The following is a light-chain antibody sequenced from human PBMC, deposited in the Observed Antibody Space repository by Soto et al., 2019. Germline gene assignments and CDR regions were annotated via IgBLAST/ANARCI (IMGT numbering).Light chain of an antibody. J-gene: IGKJ3*01. CDR3: QQSYKTPFT. CDR1: QNISKY. Sequence: DIQMTQSPSSLSASVGDRVNITCRASQNISKYLNWYQRKPGKAPKLLIYAASTLQSGVPSRFSGIESGTEFTLTISSLQPADFGDYICQQSYKTPFTFGPWTKVESK. V-gene: IGKV1-39*01. CDR2: AAS.